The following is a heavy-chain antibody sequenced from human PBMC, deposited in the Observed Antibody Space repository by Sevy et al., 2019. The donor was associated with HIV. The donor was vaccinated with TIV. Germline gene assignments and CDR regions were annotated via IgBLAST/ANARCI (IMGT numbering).Heavy chain of an antibody. V-gene: IGHV1-18*01. CDR3: ARDYFEGSSGYSCPY. J-gene: IGHJ4*02. D-gene: IGHD3-22*01. CDR2: ISAYNGNT. CDR1: GYTFTSYG. Sequence: ASVKVSCKASGYTFTSYGISWVRQAPGQGLEWMGWISAYNGNTNYAQKLQGRVTMTTDTSTSTAYMELRSLRSDDTAVYYCARDYFEGSSGYSCPYWGQGTLVTVSS.